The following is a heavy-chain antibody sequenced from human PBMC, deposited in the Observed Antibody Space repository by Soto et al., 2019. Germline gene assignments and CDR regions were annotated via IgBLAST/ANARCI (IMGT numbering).Heavy chain of an antibody. CDR1: GYTLTELS. CDR3: ATTPRSLEMATPNGLPFDY. D-gene: IGHD5-12*01. Sequence: QVQLVQSGAEVKKPGASVKVSCKVSGYTLTELSMHWVRQAPGKGLEWMGGFDPEDGETIYAQKFQGRVTMTEDTSTDTAYMELSSLRSEDTAVYYCATTPRSLEMATPNGLPFDYWGQGTLVTVSS. J-gene: IGHJ4*02. V-gene: IGHV1-24*01. CDR2: FDPEDGET.